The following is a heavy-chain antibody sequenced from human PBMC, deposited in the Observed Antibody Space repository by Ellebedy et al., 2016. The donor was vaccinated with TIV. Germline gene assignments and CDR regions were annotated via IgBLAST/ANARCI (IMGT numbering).Heavy chain of an antibody. CDR1: GYTFTGYY. D-gene: IGHD2-21*02. CDR3: ARDGACGGDCYGDNY. J-gene: IGHJ4*02. V-gene: IGHV1-2*02. CDR2: INPKNGGT. Sequence: AASVKVSCKASGYTFTGYYIHWVRQAPGQGLEWMGWINPKNGGTNCAQKFQGRVTMTRDTSISTAYMELSWLRSDDTAVYYCARDGACGGDCYGDNYWGQGSLVTVSS.